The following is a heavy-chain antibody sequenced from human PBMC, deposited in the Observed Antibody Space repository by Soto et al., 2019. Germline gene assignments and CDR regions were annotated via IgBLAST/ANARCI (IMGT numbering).Heavy chain of an antibody. CDR3: AKDKAMIVVHPDY. CDR2: ISGSGGTT. J-gene: IGHJ4*02. CDR1: GFTCSSGA. Sequence: GGALRLSCAASGFTCSSGAMSWVRQAPGKGLEWVSAISGSGGTTYYADSVKGGFTISRYNSNNPLYLQMNSLRADDTAVYYCAKDKAMIVVHPDYWGQGTLVTVSS. V-gene: IGHV3-23*01. D-gene: IGHD3-22*01.